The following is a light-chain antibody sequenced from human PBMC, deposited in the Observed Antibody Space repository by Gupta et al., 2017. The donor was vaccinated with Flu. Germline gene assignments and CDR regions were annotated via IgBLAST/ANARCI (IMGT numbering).Light chain of an antibody. CDR3: QPSYGTPLT. V-gene: IGKV1-39*01. CDR2: AAS. Sequence: WYQQKPGPAPKLLLYAASSLQISVPSRFRGRGSGTDFTLTIRSLHPEDFATSSCQPSYGTPLTFGQGTKLAIQ. J-gene: IGKJ2*01.